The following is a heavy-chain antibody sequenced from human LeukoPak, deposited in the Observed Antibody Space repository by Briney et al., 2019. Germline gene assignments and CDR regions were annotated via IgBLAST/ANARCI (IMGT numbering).Heavy chain of an antibody. CDR3: ASLAAAAGKSDY. D-gene: IGHD6-13*01. CDR2: IIPIFGTA. J-gene: IGHJ4*02. V-gene: IGHV1-69*06. CDR1: GGTSSSYA. Sequence: TVKVSCEASGGTSSSYAISWVRQAPGQGLQWMGGIIPIFGTANYAQKFQGRVTITADKSTSTAYMELSSLRSEDTAVYYCASLAAAAGKSDYWGQGTLVTVSS.